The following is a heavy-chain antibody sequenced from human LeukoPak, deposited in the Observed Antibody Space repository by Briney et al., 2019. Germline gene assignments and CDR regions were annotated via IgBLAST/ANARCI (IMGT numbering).Heavy chain of an antibody. CDR2: ISAYNGNT. CDR1: GYTFTSYG. Sequence: GASVKVSCKASGYTFTSYGISWVRQAPGQGLEWMGWISAYNGNTNYAQKLQGRVTMTTDTSTSTAYMELRSLRSDDTAVYYCARGPTYYDLWSGYKKLNWFDPWGQGTLVTVSS. CDR3: ARGPTYYDLWSGYKKLNWFDP. D-gene: IGHD3-3*01. J-gene: IGHJ5*02. V-gene: IGHV1-18*01.